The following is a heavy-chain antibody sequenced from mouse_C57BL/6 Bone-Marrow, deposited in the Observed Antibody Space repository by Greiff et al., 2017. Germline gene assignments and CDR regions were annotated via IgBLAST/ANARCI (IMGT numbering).Heavy chain of an antibody. CDR3: TREAGYSNYFAWFAY. V-gene: IGHV1-5*01. CDR2: IYPGNSDT. J-gene: IGHJ3*01. CDR1: GYTFTSYW. D-gene: IGHD2-5*01. Sequence: EVQLQQSGTVLARPGASVKMSCKTSGYTFTSYWMHWVKQRPGPGLEWIGAIYPGNSDTSYNQKFKGKAKLTAVTSASTAYMELSSLTNEYSAVYYCTREAGYSNYFAWFAYWGQGTLVTVSA.